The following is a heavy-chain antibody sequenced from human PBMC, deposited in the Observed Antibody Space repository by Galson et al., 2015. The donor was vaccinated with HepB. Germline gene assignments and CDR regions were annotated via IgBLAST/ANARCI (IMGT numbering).Heavy chain of an antibody. J-gene: IGHJ6*02. Sequence: SLRLSCAASGFTFSSYGMHWVRQAPGKGLEWVAVISYDGSNKYYADSVKGRFTISRDNSKNTLYLQMNSLRAEDTAVYYCAKAGVLGDYYYYYGMDVWGQGTTVTVSS. CDR3: AKAGVLGDYYYYYGMDV. D-gene: IGHD4-17*01. CDR1: GFTFSSYG. CDR2: ISYDGSNK. V-gene: IGHV3-30*18.